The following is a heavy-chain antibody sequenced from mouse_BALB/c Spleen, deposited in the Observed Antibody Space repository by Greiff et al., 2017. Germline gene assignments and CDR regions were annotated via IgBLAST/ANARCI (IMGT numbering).Heavy chain of an antibody. V-gene: IGHV2-9*02. Sequence: QVQLKQSGPGLVAPSQSLSITCTVSGFSLTSYGVHWVRQPPGKGLEWLGVIWAGGSTNYNSALMSRLSISKDNSKSQVFLKMNSLQTDDTAMYYCARGLTGRGYFDYWGQGTTLTVSS. CDR1: GFSLTSYG. D-gene: IGHD4-1*01. J-gene: IGHJ2*01. CDR3: ARGLTGRGYFDY. CDR2: IWAGGST.